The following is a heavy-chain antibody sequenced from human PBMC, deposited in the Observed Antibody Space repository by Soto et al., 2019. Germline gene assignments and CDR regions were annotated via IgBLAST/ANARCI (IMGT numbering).Heavy chain of an antibody. J-gene: IGHJ4*02. V-gene: IGHV3-74*01. D-gene: IGHD4-17*01. Sequence: EVQLVESGGGLVQPEGSPRLSCEASGFTFSSHWMHWVRQAPGKGLVWVSRINSDGSSTSYADSVKGRFTISRDNAKNTLYLQMNSLRVEDTAVYYCVREDYGDFTFDYWGQGTLVTVSS. CDR3: VREDYGDFTFDY. CDR2: INSDGSST. CDR1: GFTFSSHW.